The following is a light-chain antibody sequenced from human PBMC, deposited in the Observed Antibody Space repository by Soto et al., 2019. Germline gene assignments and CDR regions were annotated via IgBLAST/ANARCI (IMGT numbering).Light chain of an antibody. CDR1: QSVNIY. Sequence: EIVLTQAPATLSLSPGERATLSCRASQSVNIYLAWYQQRPGQAPRLLIYDVSNRATGIPARFSGSGSGTDFTLTISSREPKDFAVYYCQQRSSWPVTFGGGTKVEIK. CDR2: DVS. CDR3: QQRSSWPVT. V-gene: IGKV3-11*01. J-gene: IGKJ4*02.